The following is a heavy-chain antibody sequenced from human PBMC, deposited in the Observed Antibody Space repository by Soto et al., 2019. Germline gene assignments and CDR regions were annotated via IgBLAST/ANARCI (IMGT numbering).Heavy chain of an antibody. CDR1: GYPFTSYY. V-gene: IGHV1-46*03. CDR2: INPSGGST. D-gene: IGHD5-18*01. Sequence: ASLKVSCKSSGYPFTSYYIHWVRQAPGQGLEWMGIINPSGGSTSYAQKFQGRVTMTRDTSTSTVYMELSSLRSEDTAVYYCARVYPSDTRYGYVGNNWFDPWGQGTLVTVSS. CDR3: ARVYPSDTRYGYVGNNWFDP. J-gene: IGHJ5*02.